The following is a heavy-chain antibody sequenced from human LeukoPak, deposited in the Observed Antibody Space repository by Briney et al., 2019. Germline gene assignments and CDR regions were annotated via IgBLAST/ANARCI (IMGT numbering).Heavy chain of an antibody. CDR2: INHSGST. Sequence: SETLSLTCGVYGGSFSGYYWSWIRQPPGKGLEWIGEINHSGSTNYNPSLKSRVTISVDTSKNQFSLKLSSVTAADTAVYYCARAYYDILPPDPWGQGTLVTVSS. J-gene: IGHJ5*02. CDR3: ARAYYDILPPDP. D-gene: IGHD3-9*01. CDR1: GGSFSGYY. V-gene: IGHV4-34*01.